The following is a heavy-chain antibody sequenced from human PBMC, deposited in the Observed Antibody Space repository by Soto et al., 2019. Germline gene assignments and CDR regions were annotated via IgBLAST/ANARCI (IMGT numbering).Heavy chain of an antibody. V-gene: IGHV4-4*02. D-gene: IGHD2-21*01. J-gene: IGHJ4*02. CDR1: GGSIRSSNW. CDR2: IYHSGST. CDR3: AKDIYYFDY. Sequence: SETLSLTCTVSGGSIRSSNWWSWVRQPPGKGLEWIGEIYHSGSTNYNPSLESRVTISVDKSKNQFSLKLSSLTAADTAEYYCAKDIYYFDYWGQGTLVT.